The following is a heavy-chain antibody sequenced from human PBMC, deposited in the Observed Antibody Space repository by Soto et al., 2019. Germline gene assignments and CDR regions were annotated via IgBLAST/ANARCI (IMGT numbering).Heavy chain of an antibody. Sequence: EVQLLESGGGLVQPGGSLRLSCAASGFTFSIYAMSWVRQAPGKGLEWVSSISGSGTNIYYADSVQGRFTISRDNSQNTLFLQMTSLRVDDAATYYCAKDGFGGASDYWGQGTHVTVSS. CDR2: ISGSGTNI. CDR3: AKDGFGGASDY. J-gene: IGHJ4*02. CDR1: GFTFSIYA. V-gene: IGHV3-23*01. D-gene: IGHD3-3*01.